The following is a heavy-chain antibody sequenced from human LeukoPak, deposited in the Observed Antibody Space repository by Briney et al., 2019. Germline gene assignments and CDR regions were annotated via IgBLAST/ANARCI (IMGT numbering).Heavy chain of an antibody. CDR3: ARGGGSSDYCNWFDP. CDR1: GGSISGSSYF. Sequence: SSETLSLTCTVSGGSISGSSYFWGWIRQPPGKGLEWIGEINHSGSTNYNPSLKSRVTISVDTSKNQFSLKLSSVTAADTAVYYCARGGGSSDYCNWFDPWGQGTLVTVSS. J-gene: IGHJ5*02. V-gene: IGHV4-39*07. D-gene: IGHD4-23*01. CDR2: INHSGST.